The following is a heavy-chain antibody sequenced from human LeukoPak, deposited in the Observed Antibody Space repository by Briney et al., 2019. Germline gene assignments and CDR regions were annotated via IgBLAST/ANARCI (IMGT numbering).Heavy chain of an antibody. CDR1: GYTFTGYY. D-gene: IGHD2-2*01. V-gene: IGHV1-46*01. CDR3: AKRYCSSTTCYDDRGAFDY. Sequence: GASVKVSCKASGYTFTGYYMHWVRQAPGQGLEWMGIINPSGGSTSYAQKFQGRVTMTRDMSTSTVYMELSSLRSEDTAVYYCAKRYCSSTTCYDDRGAFDYWGQGTLVTVSS. CDR2: INPSGGST. J-gene: IGHJ4*02.